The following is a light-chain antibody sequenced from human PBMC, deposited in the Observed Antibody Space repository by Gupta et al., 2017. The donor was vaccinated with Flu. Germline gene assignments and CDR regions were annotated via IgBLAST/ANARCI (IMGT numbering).Light chain of an antibody. CDR1: NSNVGSNY. CDR3: GAWDSSISGVV. CDR2: ADN. V-gene: IGLV1-51*02. Sequence: QSVLTQPPSISAASVQKVTISCSGSNSNVGSNYVAWYQQFPATATRRLIYADNKRPSDVSDRCLSHKTGYYATPETNGVQTGEEADDYCGAWDSSISGVVFGTGTRVTVL. J-gene: IGLJ1*01.